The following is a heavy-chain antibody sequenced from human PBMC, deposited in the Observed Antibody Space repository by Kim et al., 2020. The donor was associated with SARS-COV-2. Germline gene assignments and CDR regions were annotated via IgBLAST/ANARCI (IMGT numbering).Heavy chain of an antibody. J-gene: IGHJ4*02. CDR1: GGSFSGYY. CDR3: ARGVSGYYGDYNDY. Sequence: SETLSLTCAVYGGSFSGYYWSWIRQPPGKGLEWIGEINHSGSTNYNPSLKSRVTISVDTSKNQFSLKLSSVTAADTAVYYCARGVSGYYGDYNDYWGQGTLVTVSS. CDR2: INHSGST. V-gene: IGHV4-34*01. D-gene: IGHD4-17*01.